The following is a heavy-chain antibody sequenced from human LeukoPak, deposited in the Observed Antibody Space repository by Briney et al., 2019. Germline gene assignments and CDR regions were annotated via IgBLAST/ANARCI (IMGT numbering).Heavy chain of an antibody. CDR1: EFTFSSYS. V-gene: IGHV3-21*01. CDR2: ISGRSDDI. Sequence: GGSLRLSCAGSEFTFSSYSMHWVRQAPGKGLEWVSSISGRSDDIYYADSVQGRFTISRDNSKNSLYLQMKSLRAEDTALYYCARRGYHDYSGFDYWGQGTLVTVSS. CDR3: ARRGYHDYSGFDY. D-gene: IGHD1-26*01. J-gene: IGHJ4*02.